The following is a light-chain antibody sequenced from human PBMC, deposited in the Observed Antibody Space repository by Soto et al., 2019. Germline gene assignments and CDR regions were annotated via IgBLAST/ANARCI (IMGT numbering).Light chain of an antibody. J-gene: IGLJ2*01. CDR2: DVS. CDR3: NSYTSSSTLDVV. CDR1: SSDVGGYDS. V-gene: IGLV2-14*01. Sequence: QPVLTQPASVSGSPGQSITISCTGTSSDVGGYDSVSWYQQHPGKAPKLMIYDVSNRPSGVSNRFSGSKSGNTASLTISGLQAEDEADYYCNSYTSSSTLDVVFGGGTKVTVL.